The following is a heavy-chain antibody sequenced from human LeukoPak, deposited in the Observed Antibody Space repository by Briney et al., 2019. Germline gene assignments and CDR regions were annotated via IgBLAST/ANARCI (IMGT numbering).Heavy chain of an antibody. D-gene: IGHD6-19*01. CDR2: IYHSGST. J-gene: IGHJ4*02. CDR1: GYSISSGYY. Sequence: SETLSLTCTVSGYSISSGYYWGWIRQPPGKGLEWIGSIYHSGSTYYSPSLKSRVTISVDTSKNQFSLKLSSVTAADTAVYYCARDYSGSRAYWGQGTLVTGSP. CDR3: ARDYSGSRAY. V-gene: IGHV4-38-2*02.